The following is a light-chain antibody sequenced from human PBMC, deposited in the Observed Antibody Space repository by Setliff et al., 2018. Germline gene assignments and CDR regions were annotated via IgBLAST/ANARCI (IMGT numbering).Light chain of an antibody. V-gene: IGLV2-11*01. CDR1: SSDVGGYNY. CDR3: SSYTSSSTL. Sequence: QSVLTQPRSVSGSPGQSVTISCTGTSSDVGGYNYVSWYQQHPGKAPKLMIYEVSKRPSGVPDRFSGSKSGNTASLIISGLQAEDEADYYCSSYTSSSTLFGTGTKVTVL. J-gene: IGLJ1*01. CDR2: EVS.